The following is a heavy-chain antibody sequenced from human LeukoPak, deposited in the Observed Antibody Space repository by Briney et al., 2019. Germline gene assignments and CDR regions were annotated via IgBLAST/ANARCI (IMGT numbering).Heavy chain of an antibody. Sequence: GGSLRLSCAASGFTFSSYGMHWVRQAPGKGLEWVGVIGYDGNNKYYADSVKGRFTISRDNSKNTLYLQMSTLRAEDTAVYYCAVLMVYGDVTDYWGQGTLVTVSS. CDR1: GFTFSSYG. D-gene: IGHD4-17*01. V-gene: IGHV3-33*08. CDR3: AVLMVYGDVTDY. CDR2: IGYDGNNK. J-gene: IGHJ4*02.